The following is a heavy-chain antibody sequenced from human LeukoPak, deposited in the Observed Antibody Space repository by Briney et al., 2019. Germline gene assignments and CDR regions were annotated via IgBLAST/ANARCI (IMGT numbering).Heavy chain of an antibody. V-gene: IGHV3-23*01. D-gene: IGHD3-22*01. CDR1: GFTFSSYA. J-gene: IGHJ4*02. Sequence: GGSLRLSCAASGFTFSSYAMGWVRQAPGKGLEWVSAISGSGVSTYYADSVKGRFTISRDNSKNTLYLQMSSLRAEDTAVYYCAKSSYYDSSGYYREYYFDYWGQGMLVTVSS. CDR3: AKSSYYDSSGYYREYYFDY. CDR2: ISGSGVST.